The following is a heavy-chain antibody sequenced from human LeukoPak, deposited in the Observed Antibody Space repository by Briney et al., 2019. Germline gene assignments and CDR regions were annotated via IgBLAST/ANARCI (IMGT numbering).Heavy chain of an antibody. CDR3: AITVTENAFDI. V-gene: IGHV1-2*06. CDR1: GYSFTYYY. Sequence: GASVKVSCKASGYSFTYYYTHWVRQAPGQGLEWMGRINPVTGDTNYAQKFQGRVTVTRDTSISTAYMELGRLRSDDTAVYYCAITVTENAFDIWGQGTMVAVSS. D-gene: IGHD2-21*02. J-gene: IGHJ3*02. CDR2: INPVTGDT.